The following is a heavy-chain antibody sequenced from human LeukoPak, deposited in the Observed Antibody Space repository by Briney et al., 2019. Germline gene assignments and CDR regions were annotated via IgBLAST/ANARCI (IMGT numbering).Heavy chain of an antibody. D-gene: IGHD2-2*01. V-gene: IGHV4-39*01. CDR3: ARRYCSSTSCYAGLDP. CDR2: IYYSGST. CDR1: GGSNSSSSYY. J-gene: IGHJ5*02. Sequence: SETLSLTCTVSGGSNSSSSYYWGWIRQPPGKGLEWIGTIYYSGSTYYNPSLKSRVTISVDTSKNQFSLKLSSVTPADTAVYYCARRYCSSTSCYAGLDPWGQGTLVTVSS.